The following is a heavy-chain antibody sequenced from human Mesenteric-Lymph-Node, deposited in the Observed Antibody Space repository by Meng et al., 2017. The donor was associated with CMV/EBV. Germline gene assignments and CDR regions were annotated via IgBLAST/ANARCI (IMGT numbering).Heavy chain of an antibody. CDR3: ARLMEDYFDRSEYPDDFDI. CDR2: ISSSSSYI. D-gene: IGHD3-22*01. CDR1: GFTFSSYS. J-gene: IGHJ3*02. Sequence: GGSLRLSCAASGFTFSSYSMNWVRQAPGKGLEWVSSISSSSSYIYYADSVKGRFTISRDNAKNSLYLQMNSLRAEDTAVYYCARLMEDYFDRSEYPDDFDIWGQGTMVTVSS. V-gene: IGHV3-21*01.